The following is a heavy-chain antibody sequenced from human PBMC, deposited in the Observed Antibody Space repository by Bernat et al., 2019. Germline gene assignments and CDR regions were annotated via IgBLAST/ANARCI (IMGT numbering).Heavy chain of an antibody. CDR1: GFTFSSYG. J-gene: IGHJ3*02. CDR2: ISYDGSNK. D-gene: IGHD4-23*01. CDR3: AKRIYGGNDDAFDI. Sequence: QVQLVESGGGVVQPGRSLRLSCAASGFTFSSYGMHWVRQAPGKGLEWVAVISYDGSNKYYADTVKGRFTISRDNSKNTLYLQMNSLRAEDTAVYYCAKRIYGGNDDAFDIWGQGTMVTVSS. V-gene: IGHV3-30*18.